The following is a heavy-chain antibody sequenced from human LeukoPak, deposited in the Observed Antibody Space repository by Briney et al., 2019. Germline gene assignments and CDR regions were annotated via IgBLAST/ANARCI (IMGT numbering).Heavy chain of an antibody. CDR2: INPNSGGT. J-gene: IGHJ4*02. CDR1: GYTFTGYY. CDR3: ARAYGVTHYGSGSSFDY. V-gene: IGHV1-2*02. D-gene: IGHD3-10*01. Sequence: GASVKVSCKASGYTFTGYYMHWVRQAPGQGLEWMGWINPNSGGTNYAQKFQGRVTMTRDTSISTAYMELSRLRSDDTAVYYCARAYGVTHYGSGSSFDYWGQGTLVTVSS.